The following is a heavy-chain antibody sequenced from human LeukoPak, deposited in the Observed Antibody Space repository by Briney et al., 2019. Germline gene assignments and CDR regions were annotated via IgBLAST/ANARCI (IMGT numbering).Heavy chain of an antibody. V-gene: IGHV3-23*01. Sequence: GGSLRLSCAVSGFTFSIHAMMWVRQAPGEGLEWVSGISGGGRTYSTDSVRGRFTISRDNSKNTMYLHMHSLRAEDTAVYYCAKGTDCDTPICYYPWDYWGPGTLVTVSS. CDR2: ISGGGRT. CDR1: GFTFSIHA. CDR3: AKGTDCDTPICYYPWDY. D-gene: IGHD1-26*01. J-gene: IGHJ4*02.